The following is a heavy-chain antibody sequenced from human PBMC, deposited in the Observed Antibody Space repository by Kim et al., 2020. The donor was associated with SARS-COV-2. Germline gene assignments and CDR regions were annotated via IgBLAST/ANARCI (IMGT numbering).Heavy chain of an antibody. CDR2: INPSAGST. Sequence: ASVKVSCTASGYSFINYYIHWVRQVPGQGLEWMGIINPSAGSTSYARKFQGRVTMTRDTSTSTFYMELDTLGSGDTAFYFCAREVWSIGPAGFNQNYCAMDVWGQGTTVTVSS. CDR3: AREVWSIGPAGFNQNYCAMDV. J-gene: IGHJ6*02. CDR1: GYSFINYY. D-gene: IGHD6-13*01. V-gene: IGHV1-46*03.